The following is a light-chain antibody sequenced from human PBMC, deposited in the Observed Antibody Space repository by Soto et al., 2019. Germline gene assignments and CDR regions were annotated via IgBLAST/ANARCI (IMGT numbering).Light chain of an antibody. CDR1: QSVNSN. J-gene: IGKJ4*01. Sequence: EIVLTQSPATLSVSPGERATLSCRASQSVNSNLAWYQQKPGQAPRLLIYGASTRATGIPGRFRGSGSGTEFTLTITSLQSEDFAVYYCQQYNNWPPLTFGQGTKVEIK. CDR2: GAS. V-gene: IGKV3-15*01. CDR3: QQYNNWPPLT.